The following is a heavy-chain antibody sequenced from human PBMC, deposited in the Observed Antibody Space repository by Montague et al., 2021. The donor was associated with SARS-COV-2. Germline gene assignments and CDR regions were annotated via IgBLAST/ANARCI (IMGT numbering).Heavy chain of an antibody. CDR1: GGSLSTYY. CDR2: IFHSGST. D-gene: IGHD6-19*01. Sequence: SETLSLTCTVSGGSLSTYYWSWIRQPPGKGLEWIGYIFHSGSTNYNPSLKNRVVMSVDTSKNQFSLQLTSVIAADTAVYYYARDRSRSGWDYYFDNWGQETLVTVSS. CDR3: ARDRSRSGWDYYFDN. V-gene: IGHV4-59*01. J-gene: IGHJ4*02.